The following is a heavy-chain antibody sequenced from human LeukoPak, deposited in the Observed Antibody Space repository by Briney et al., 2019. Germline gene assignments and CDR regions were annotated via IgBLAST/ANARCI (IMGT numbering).Heavy chain of an antibody. CDR2: IKNKTDGGTT. D-gene: IGHD2-2*01. CDR1: GFTFSNAW. J-gene: IGHJ4*02. CDR3: RGYCSSTSCTDNYYFDF. V-gene: IGHV3-15*01. Sequence: GGSLRLSCAASGFTFSNAWMSWVRQAPGKGLEWVGRIKNKTDGGTTDYAAPVKGRFTISRDDSKNTLYLQMNSLKTEDTAVYYCRGYCSSTSCTDNYYFDFWGQGTLVTVSS.